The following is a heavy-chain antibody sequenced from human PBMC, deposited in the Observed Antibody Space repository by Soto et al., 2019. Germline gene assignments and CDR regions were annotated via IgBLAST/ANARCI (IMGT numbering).Heavy chain of an antibody. Sequence: QAQLEQSGGEVKKPGSSVKVSCKASRVAFSKFIVTWVLQAPGLGLEWVGGIIPIFGTANYAQKFQGRVTITADESTSTSYMEVNNLRSEDTAVYYCAKVRYSSPMGYYYGMDVWGQGPTVTVSS. J-gene: IGHJ6*02. CDR2: IIPIFGTA. CDR3: AKVRYSSPMGYYYGMDV. CDR1: RVAFSKFI. V-gene: IGHV1-69*01. D-gene: IGHD6-19*01.